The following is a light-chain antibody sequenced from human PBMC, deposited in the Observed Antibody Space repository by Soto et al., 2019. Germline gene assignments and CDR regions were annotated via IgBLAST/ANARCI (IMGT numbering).Light chain of an antibody. J-gene: IGKJ3*01. CDR2: AAS. Sequence: DIQMTQSPPSVSASVGDRVTITCRATQDISRWVARYQHKPGKAPSLLIYAASSLEIGVPSRFSGSGSGTEFTLTISSPQPEDFATYYWQQTSSIPPFTFGPGTKVDIK. CDR1: QDISRW. CDR3: QQTSSIPPFT. V-gene: IGKV1D-12*01.